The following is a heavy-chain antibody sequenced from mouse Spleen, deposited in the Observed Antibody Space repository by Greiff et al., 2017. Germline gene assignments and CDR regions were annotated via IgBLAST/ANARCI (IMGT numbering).Heavy chain of an antibody. CDR2: VYPYNGGT. D-gene: IGHD1-1*01. V-gene: IGHV1-36*01. CDR1: GFTFTDYY. J-gene: IGHJ2*01. Sequence: VQLQQSGPVLVKPGPSVKISCKASGFTFTDYYMHWVKQSHGKSLEWIGLVYPYNGGTSYNQKFKGKATLTVDTSSSTAYMELNSLTSEDSAVYYCARERYYGSSHVPLDYWGQGTTLTVSS. CDR3: ARERYYGSSHVPLDY.